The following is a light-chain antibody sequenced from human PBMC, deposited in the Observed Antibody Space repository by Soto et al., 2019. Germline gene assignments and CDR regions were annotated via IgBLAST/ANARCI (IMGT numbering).Light chain of an antibody. CDR2: VGTGGIVG. J-gene: IGLJ2*01. CDR3: GADHGSGSNFVYL. V-gene: IGLV9-49*01. CDR1: SGYSNYK. Sequence: QSVLTQPPSASASLGASVTLTCTLSSGYSNYKVDWYQQRPGKGPRFVMRVGTGGIVGSKGDGIPDRFSVLGSGLNRYLTNKNIQEEDESDYHCGADHGSGSNFVYLFGGGTKLTVL.